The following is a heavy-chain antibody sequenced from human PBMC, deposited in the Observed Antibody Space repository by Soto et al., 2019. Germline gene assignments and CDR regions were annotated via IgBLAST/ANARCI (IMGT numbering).Heavy chain of an antibody. CDR2: IWYDGRNK. D-gene: IGHD5-12*01. CDR1: GLTFSNYG. J-gene: IGHJ4*02. V-gene: IGHV3-33*01. Sequence: QVQLVESGGGVVQPGSSLRLSCAASGLTFSNYGMHWVRQAPGKGLEWVAVIWYDGRNKVYADSVKGRFTVSRDNSKNTLYLQMNSLRAEDTAVYYCASQEYSGSDWMAPRGYWGQGTLVTVSS. CDR3: ASQEYSGSDWMAPRGY.